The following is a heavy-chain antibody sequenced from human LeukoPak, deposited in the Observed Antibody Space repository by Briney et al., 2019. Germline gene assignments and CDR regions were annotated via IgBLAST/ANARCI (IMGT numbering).Heavy chain of an antibody. CDR1: GFTFSSYW. CDR3: ARPGYCSGTSCYYFDS. J-gene: IGHJ4*02. Sequence: LTGGSLRLSCAASGFTFSSYWMHWVRHAPGKGLEWVSLISGDGGSTYYADSVKGRFTISRDNAKNSLYLQMNSLRAEDTAVYYCARPGYCSGTSCYYFDSWGQGTLVTVSS. CDR2: ISGDGGST. V-gene: IGHV3-74*01. D-gene: IGHD2-2*01.